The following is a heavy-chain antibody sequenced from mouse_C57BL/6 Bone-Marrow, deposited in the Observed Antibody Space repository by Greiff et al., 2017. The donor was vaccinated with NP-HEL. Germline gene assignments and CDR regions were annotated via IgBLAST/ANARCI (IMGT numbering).Heavy chain of an antibody. CDR2: IYPRSGNT. V-gene: IGHV1-81*01. J-gene: IGHJ1*03. Sequence: LQESGAELARPGASVKLSCKASGYTFTSYGISWVKQRTGQGLEWIGEIYPRSGNTYYNEKFKGKATLTADKSSSTAYMELRSLTSEDSAVYFCARGDDYDVRWYFDVWGTGTTVTVSS. D-gene: IGHD2-4*01. CDR3: ARGDDYDVRWYFDV. CDR1: GYTFTSYG.